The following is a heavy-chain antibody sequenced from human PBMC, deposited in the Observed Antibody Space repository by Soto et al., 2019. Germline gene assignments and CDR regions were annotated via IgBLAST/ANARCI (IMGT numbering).Heavy chain of an antibody. Sequence: GESLKISCKGSGYSFTSYWIGWVRQMPGKGLEWMGIIYPGDSDTRYSPSFQGQVTISADKSISTAYLQWSSLKASDTAMYYCARHTRASSGRYSGYDGSWFDPWGQGTLVTVSS. CDR1: GYSFTSYW. CDR2: IYPGDSDT. CDR3: ARHTRASSGRYSGYDGSWFDP. J-gene: IGHJ5*02. D-gene: IGHD5-12*01. V-gene: IGHV5-51*01.